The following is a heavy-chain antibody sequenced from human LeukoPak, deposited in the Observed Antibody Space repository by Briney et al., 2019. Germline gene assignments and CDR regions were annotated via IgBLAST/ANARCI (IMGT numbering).Heavy chain of an antibody. V-gene: IGHV4-59*08. Sequence: SETLSLTCTVSGGSIGSYYWSWIRQPPGKGLEWIGYIYYSGSTNYNRSLKSRVTISVDTSKNQFSLKLTSVTAADTAVYYCARHPSGRMWLQQGGWFDPWGQGTLVTVSS. CDR1: GGSIGSYY. CDR3: ARHPSGRMWLQQGGWFDP. CDR2: IYYSGST. J-gene: IGHJ5*02. D-gene: IGHD5-24*01.